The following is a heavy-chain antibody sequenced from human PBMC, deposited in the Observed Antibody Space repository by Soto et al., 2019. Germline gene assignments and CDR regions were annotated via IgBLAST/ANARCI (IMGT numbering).Heavy chain of an antibody. D-gene: IGHD2-8*01. J-gene: IGHJ4*02. CDR1: GFTFSSYA. CDR2: LSVRGGSA. CDR3: AKDLNLDCNDGLCYFFDS. V-gene: IGHV3-23*01. Sequence: PGGSLRLSCAAAGFTFSSYAMTWVRQAPGKGLEWVSGLSVRGGSAYYADSVKGRFTISRDNSKNTLYLEMNSLRAEDTAIYYCAKDLNLDCNDGLCYFFDSWGLGTLVTVSS.